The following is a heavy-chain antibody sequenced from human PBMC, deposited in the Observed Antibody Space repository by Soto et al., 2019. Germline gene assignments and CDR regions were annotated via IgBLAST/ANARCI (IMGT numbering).Heavy chain of an antibody. CDR2: ISGSGFKK. J-gene: IGHJ5*02. CDR3: AKNQGVELVPLATVDWFDP. Sequence: HGGSLRLCCAASGLIFENFVVSWVRQTPGKGLEWISSISGSGFKKYYADSVKGRFTISRDNSKSTVYLELNNLSAEDTAVYHCAKNQGVELVPLATVDWFDPWGQGSVVTVSS. CDR1: GLIFENFV. D-gene: IGHD1-26*01. V-gene: IGHV3-23*01.